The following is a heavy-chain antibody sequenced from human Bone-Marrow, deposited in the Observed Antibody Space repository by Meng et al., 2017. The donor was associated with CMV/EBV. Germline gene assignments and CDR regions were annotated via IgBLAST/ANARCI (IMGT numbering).Heavy chain of an antibody. Sequence: GESLKISCAASGFTFSSYWMSWVRQAPGKGLEWVANIKQDGSEKYYVDSVKGRFIISRDNAKNSLYLQMNSLRAEDTAVYYCARDTPSWDDFWSGYGYFGMDVWGQGTTVTVSS. J-gene: IGHJ6*02. D-gene: IGHD3-3*01. CDR2: IKQDGSEK. CDR1: GFTFSSYW. CDR3: ARDTPSWDDFWSGYGYFGMDV. V-gene: IGHV3-7*01.